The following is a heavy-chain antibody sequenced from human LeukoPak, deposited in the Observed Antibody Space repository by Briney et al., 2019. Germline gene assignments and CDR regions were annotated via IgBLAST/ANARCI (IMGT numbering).Heavy chain of an antibody. J-gene: IGHJ4*02. CDR1: GGSISSGDYY. CDR2: IYYSGST. CDR3: ARDLGIAATTDY. V-gene: IGHV4-30-4*01. D-gene: IGHD6-13*01. Sequence: PSQTLSLTCTVSGGSISSGDYYWSWIRQPPGKGLEWIGYIYYSGSTYYNPSLKSRVTISVDTSKNQFPLKLSSVTAADTAVYYCARDLGIAATTDYWGQGTLVTVSS.